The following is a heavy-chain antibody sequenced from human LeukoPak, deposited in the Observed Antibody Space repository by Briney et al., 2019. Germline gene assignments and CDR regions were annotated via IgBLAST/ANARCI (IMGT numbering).Heavy chain of an antibody. Sequence: GGSLRLSCAASGFTFSSYGMHWVRQAPGKGLEWVAVISYDGNNKYYADSVKGRFTISRDNSKNTLYLQMNSLRTEDTAVYYCAKDVQWLVPVYWGQGTLVTVSS. CDR2: ISYDGNNK. CDR3: AKDVQWLVPVY. CDR1: GFTFSSYG. J-gene: IGHJ4*02. D-gene: IGHD6-19*01. V-gene: IGHV3-30*18.